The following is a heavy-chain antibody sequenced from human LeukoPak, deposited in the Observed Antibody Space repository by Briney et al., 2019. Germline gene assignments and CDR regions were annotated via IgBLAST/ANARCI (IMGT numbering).Heavy chain of an antibody. CDR2: FDPEDGET. V-gene: IGHV1-24*01. CDR1: GYTLTELS. D-gene: IGHD1-26*01. CDR3: ARSGSYYPYYYYMDV. J-gene: IGHJ6*03. Sequence: ASVKVSCKVSGYTLTELSMHWVRQAPGKGLEWMGGFDPEDGETIYAQKFQGRVTITADESTSTAYMELSSLRSEDTAVYYCARSGSYYPYYYYMDVWGKGTTVTISS.